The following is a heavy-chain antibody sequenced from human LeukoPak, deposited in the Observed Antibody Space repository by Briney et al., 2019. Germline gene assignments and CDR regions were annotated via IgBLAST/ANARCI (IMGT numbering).Heavy chain of an antibody. Sequence: ASVKVSCKASGYTFTSYYMHWVRQAPGQGLEWMGIINPSGGSTSYAQKFQGRVTMTRDMSTSTVYMELSSLRSEDTAVYYCARGITIFGVDRGFDYWGQGTLVTVSS. CDR2: INPSGGST. D-gene: IGHD3-3*01. CDR1: GYTFTSYY. CDR3: ARGITIFGVDRGFDY. V-gene: IGHV1-46*01. J-gene: IGHJ4*02.